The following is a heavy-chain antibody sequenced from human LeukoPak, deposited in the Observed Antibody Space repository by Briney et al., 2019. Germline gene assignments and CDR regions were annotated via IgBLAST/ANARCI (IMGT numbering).Heavy chain of an antibody. V-gene: IGHV3-11*04. Sequence: KAGGSLRLSCTASGFTFSDYYMSWIRQAPGKGLEWVSYISSSGSTIYYADSVKGRFTISRDNAKNSLYLQMNSLRAEDTAVYYCARERGVYNGNLAFDIWGQGTMVTVSS. D-gene: IGHD1-7*01. CDR1: GFTFSDYY. CDR3: ARERGVYNGNLAFDI. J-gene: IGHJ3*02. CDR2: ISSSGSTI.